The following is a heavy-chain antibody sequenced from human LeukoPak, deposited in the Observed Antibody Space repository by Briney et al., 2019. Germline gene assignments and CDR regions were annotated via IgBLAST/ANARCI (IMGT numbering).Heavy chain of an antibody. Sequence: GGSLRLSCAASGFTFSSYGMHWVRQAPGKGLEWVAFIRYDGSNKYYADSVKGRFTISRDNSKNTLYLQMNSLRAEDTAVYYCAKAYYYGSGSYLFGYWGQVTLVTVSS. D-gene: IGHD3-10*01. CDR1: GFTFSSYG. CDR3: AKAYYYGSGSYLFGY. CDR2: IRYDGSNK. V-gene: IGHV3-30*02. J-gene: IGHJ4*02.